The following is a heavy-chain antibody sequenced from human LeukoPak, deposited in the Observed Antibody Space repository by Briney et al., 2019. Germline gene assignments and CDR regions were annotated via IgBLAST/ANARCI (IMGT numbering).Heavy chain of an antibody. CDR3: ARDLYGSGIY. D-gene: IGHD3-10*01. Sequence: ASVKVSCKASGYTFTSYDINWVRQAPGQGLEWMGRINPNSGGTNYAQKFQGRVTMTRDTSISTAYLELARLRSDDTAVYYCARDLYGSGIYWGQGTLVTVSS. CDR2: INPNSGGT. V-gene: IGHV1-2*06. J-gene: IGHJ4*02. CDR1: GYTFTSYD.